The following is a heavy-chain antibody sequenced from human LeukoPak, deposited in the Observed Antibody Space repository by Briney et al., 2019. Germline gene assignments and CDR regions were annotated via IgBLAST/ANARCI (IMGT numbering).Heavy chain of an antibody. CDR3: ARGVNSSGWPYYFDY. CDR1: GGSFSVYY. Sequence: SETLSLTCAVYGGSFSVYYWSWIRQPPGKGLEWIGEINHSGSTNYNPSLKSRVTISVDTSKNQFSLKLSSVTAADTAVYYCARGVNSSGWPYYFDYWGQGTLVTVSS. V-gene: IGHV4-34*01. CDR2: INHSGST. J-gene: IGHJ4*02. D-gene: IGHD6-19*01.